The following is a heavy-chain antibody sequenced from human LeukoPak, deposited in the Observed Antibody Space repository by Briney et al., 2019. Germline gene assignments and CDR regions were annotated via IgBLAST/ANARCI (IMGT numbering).Heavy chain of an antibody. J-gene: IGHJ4*02. CDR2: ISWNSGSI. CDR3: ARGSAVTANNFDF. V-gene: IGHV3-9*01. Sequence: GRSLRLSCAASGFTFDDYAMHWVRQAPGKGLEWVSGISWNSGSIGYADSVKGRFTISRDNAKNSLYLQMNSLRAEDTAVYYCARGSAVTANNFDFWGQGTLVTVSS. CDR1: GFTFDDYA. D-gene: IGHD4-11*01.